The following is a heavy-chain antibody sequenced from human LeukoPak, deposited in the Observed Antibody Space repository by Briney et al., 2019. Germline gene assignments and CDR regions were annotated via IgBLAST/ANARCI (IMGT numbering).Heavy chain of an antibody. CDR2: IYYSGST. CDR3: AREGSTTYLYYYYMDV. Sequence: PSETLSLTCTVSGGSISSYYWSWIRQPPGKGLEWIGYIYYSGSTNYNPSLKSRVTISVDTSKDQFSLKLSSVTAADTAVYYCAREGSTTYLYYYYMDVWGKGTTVTVSS. V-gene: IGHV4-59*01. D-gene: IGHD2-2*01. J-gene: IGHJ6*03. CDR1: GGSISSYY.